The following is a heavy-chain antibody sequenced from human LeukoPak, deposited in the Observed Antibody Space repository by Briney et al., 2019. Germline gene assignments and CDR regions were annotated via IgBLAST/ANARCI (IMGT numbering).Heavy chain of an antibody. CDR2: IYYSGRT. J-gene: IGHJ4*02. V-gene: IGHV4-59*01. D-gene: IGHD3-10*01. CDR3: ARHRFGKLDY. CDR1: GGSISSYY. Sequence: SETLSLTCTVSGGSISSYYWSWIRQPPGKGLEWIGDIYYSGRTNYNPAVKNRVTISLDTSKNQFSLRLRSVTAADTAVYYCARHRFGKLDYWGQGTLVTVSS.